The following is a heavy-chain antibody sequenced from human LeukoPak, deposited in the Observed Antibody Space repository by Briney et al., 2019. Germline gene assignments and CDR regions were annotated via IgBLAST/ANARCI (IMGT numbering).Heavy chain of an antibody. D-gene: IGHD3-22*01. Sequence: PGGSLRLSCAASGFTFSGYAMSWVRQAPGKGLEWVSAISGSGGSAYYAESVKGRFTISRDNSKNTLFLQMSSLRAEDTAVYYCAKDSSSGYLRPPYNWFDPWGQGTLVTVSS. CDR3: AKDSSSGYLRPPYNWFDP. CDR2: ISGSGGSA. CDR1: GFTFSGYA. J-gene: IGHJ5*02. V-gene: IGHV3-23*01.